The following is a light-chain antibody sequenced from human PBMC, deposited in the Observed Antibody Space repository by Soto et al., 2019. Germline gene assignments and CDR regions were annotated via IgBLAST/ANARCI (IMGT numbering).Light chain of an antibody. V-gene: IGKV3-20*01. Sequence: EIVLTQSPGTLSLSPGERATLSCRASESVSSSYLAWYQQKPGQAPRRLIFGASSRATGTPDRFSGSGSGTDFTLAISRLEPEDFAVYYCQQYGSSPPWTFGQGTEVEIK. J-gene: IGKJ1*01. CDR2: GAS. CDR1: ESVSSSY. CDR3: QQYGSSPPWT.